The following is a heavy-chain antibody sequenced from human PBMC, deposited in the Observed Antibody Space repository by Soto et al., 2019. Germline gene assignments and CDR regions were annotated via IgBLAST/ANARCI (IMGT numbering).Heavy chain of an antibody. Sequence: GSLRLSCAASGFTFSSYAMSWVRQAPGKGLEWVSAISGSGGSTYYADSVKGRFTISRDNSKNTLYLQMNSLRAEDTAVYYCAKDLDYGGNHDYWGQGTLVTVSS. CDR3: AKDLDYGGNHDY. V-gene: IGHV3-23*01. J-gene: IGHJ4*02. CDR1: GFTFSSYA. D-gene: IGHD4-17*01. CDR2: ISGSGGST.